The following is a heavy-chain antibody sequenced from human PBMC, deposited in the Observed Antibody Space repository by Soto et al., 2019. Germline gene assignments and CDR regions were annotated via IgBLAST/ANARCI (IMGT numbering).Heavy chain of an antibody. V-gene: IGHV1-69*13. J-gene: IGHJ6*02. CDR3: ARGIAAAGTYYYYYYGMDV. CDR1: GGTFSRYA. Sequence: ASVKVSFKACGGTFSRYAISWLRQAPGQGLEWMGGIIPIFGTANYAQKFQGRVTITADESTSTAYMELSSLRSEDTAVYYRARGIAAAGTYYYYYYGMDVWGQGTTVTVSS. CDR2: IIPIFGTA. D-gene: IGHD6-13*01.